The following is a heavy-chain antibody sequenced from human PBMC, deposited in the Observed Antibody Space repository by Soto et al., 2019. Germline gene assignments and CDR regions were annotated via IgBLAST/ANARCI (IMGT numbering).Heavy chain of an antibody. V-gene: IGHV1-8*01. D-gene: IGHD3-10*01. J-gene: IGHJ5*01. Sequence: VASVKVSCKASGYTFTSYDINWVRQATGQGLEWMGWMNPNSGNTGYAQKFQGRVTMTRNTSISTAYMELSSLRSEDTAVYYCARAPGALLLWFGEYDSWGQGTLVTVSS. CDR1: GYTFTSYD. CDR2: MNPNSGNT. CDR3: ARAPGALLLWFGEYDS.